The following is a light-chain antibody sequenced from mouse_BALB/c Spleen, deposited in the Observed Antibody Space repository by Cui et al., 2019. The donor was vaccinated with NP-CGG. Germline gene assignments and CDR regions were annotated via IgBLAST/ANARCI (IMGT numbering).Light chain of an antibody. J-gene: IGLJ3*01. Sequence: QAVVTQESALTTSPGETVTLTCRSSTGAVTTSNYANWVQEKPDHLFTGLIGGTNNRAPGVPARFSGSLIGDKAALPITGAQTEDEAIYFCALWYSNHCVFGSGTKVTVL. CDR3: ALWYSNHCV. CDR2: GTN. V-gene: IGLV1*01. CDR1: TGAVTTSNY.